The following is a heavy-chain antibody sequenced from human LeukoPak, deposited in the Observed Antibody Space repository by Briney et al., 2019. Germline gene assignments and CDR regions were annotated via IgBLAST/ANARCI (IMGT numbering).Heavy chain of an antibody. CDR2: IYYSGST. CDR1: GGSISSSSYY. Sequence: SETLSLTCTVSGGSISSSSYYWGWIRQPPGKGLEWIGSIYYSGSTYYNPSLKSRVTISVDTSKNQFSLKLSSVTAADTAVYYCARYRAFDIWGRGTLVTVSS. J-gene: IGHJ3*02. CDR3: ARYRAFDI. V-gene: IGHV4-39*07.